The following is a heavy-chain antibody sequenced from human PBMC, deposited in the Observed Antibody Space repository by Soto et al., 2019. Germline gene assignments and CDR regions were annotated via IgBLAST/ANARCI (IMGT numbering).Heavy chain of an antibody. D-gene: IGHD3-3*01. CDR3: ASIRLWVGESPGFWFDP. J-gene: IGHJ5*02. CDR1: GGSISSTSFY. CDR2: IYSSGSS. Sequence: QLQLKESGPGLVEPSGTLALTCSISGGSISSTSFYWGWLRQTPGKGLEWIANIYSSGSSYYNPSIKGRLTRSLDPSKNHFSLTLNSVTAADTGVYYCASIRLWVGESPGFWFDPWGQGTLVPVSS. V-gene: IGHV4-39*02.